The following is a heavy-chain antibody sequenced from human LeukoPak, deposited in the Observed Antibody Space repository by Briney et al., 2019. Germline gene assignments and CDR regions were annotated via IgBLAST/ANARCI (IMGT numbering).Heavy chain of an antibody. D-gene: IGHD3-22*01. CDR2: IYYSGST. J-gene: IGHJ4*02. CDR3: ARYSTYYYDSSGYYLLDY. CDR1: GGSISSSYY. Sequence: SETLSLTCPVSGGSISSSYYWSWIRQPPGKGLEWIGYIYYSGSTNYNPSLKSRVTISVDTSKNQFSLKLSSVTAADTAVYYCARYSTYYYDSSGYYLLDYWGQGTLVTVSS. V-gene: IGHV4-61*01.